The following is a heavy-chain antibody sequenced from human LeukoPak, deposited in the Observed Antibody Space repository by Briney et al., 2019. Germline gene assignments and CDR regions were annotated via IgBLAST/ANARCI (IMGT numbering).Heavy chain of an antibody. J-gene: IGHJ5*01. V-gene: IGHV5-51*01. CDR1: GYFISNYC. Sequence: GESLKISCKGSGYFISNYCIAWVRHMPGKGLEWMGSIYPDDSDSRYSPSFQCQVSISADKSINSAYLQWSSLKASDTAIYYGAASRYVADGVYYTQDDSWGQGTLVTVSS. CDR3: AASRYVADGVYYTQDDS. CDR2: IYPDDSDS. D-gene: IGHD4/OR15-4a*01.